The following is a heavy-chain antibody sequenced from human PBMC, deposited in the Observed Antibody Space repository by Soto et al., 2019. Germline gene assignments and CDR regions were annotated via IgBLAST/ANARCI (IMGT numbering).Heavy chain of an antibody. CDR1: GGSISSSSYY. D-gene: IGHD5-12*01. Sequence: PSETLSLTCTVSGGSISSSSYYWGWIRQPPGKGLEWIGSIYYSGSTYYNQSLKSRVTISVDTSKNQFSLKLSSVTAADTAVYYCARGTRWLQSRVYFDYWGQGTLVTVSS. CDR2: IYYSGST. V-gene: IGHV4-39*01. CDR3: ARGTRWLQSRVYFDY. J-gene: IGHJ4*02.